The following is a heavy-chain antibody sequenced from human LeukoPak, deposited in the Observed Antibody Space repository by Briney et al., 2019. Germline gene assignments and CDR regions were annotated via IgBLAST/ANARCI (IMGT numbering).Heavy chain of an antibody. CDR1: GYTFTSYG. Sequence: ASVKVSCKASGYTFTSYGISWVRQAPGQGLEWMGWISAYNGNTNYAQKLQGRVTMTTDTSTSTAYMELRSLRSDDTAVYYCARELVIPNYYYYYGMDVWGQGTTVTVSS. D-gene: IGHD3-22*01. CDR3: ARELVIPNYYYYYGMDV. J-gene: IGHJ6*02. V-gene: IGHV1-18*01. CDR2: ISAYNGNT.